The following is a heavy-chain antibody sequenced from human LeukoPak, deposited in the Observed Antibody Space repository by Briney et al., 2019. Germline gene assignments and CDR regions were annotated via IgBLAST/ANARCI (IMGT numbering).Heavy chain of an antibody. CDR2: ISDYNGNT. V-gene: IGHV1-18*01. Sequence: GASVKVSCKASGYTLTSYGITWVRQAPGQGLEWMGWISDYNGNTNYAQKLQGRVTMTTDTSTNTAYMELRSLRSDDTAVYYCARDAINYHDSSGYWDYWGQGTLVTVSS. D-gene: IGHD3-22*01. CDR1: GYTLTSYG. J-gene: IGHJ4*02. CDR3: ARDAINYHDSSGYWDY.